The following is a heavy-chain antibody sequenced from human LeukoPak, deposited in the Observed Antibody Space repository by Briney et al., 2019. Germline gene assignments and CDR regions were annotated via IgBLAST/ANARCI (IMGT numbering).Heavy chain of an antibody. D-gene: IGHD3-22*01. CDR1: GGSISSYY. V-gene: IGHV4-59*01. Sequence: SETLSLTCTVSGGSISSYYWSWIRQPPGKGLEWIGYIYYSGSTNYNPSLKSRVTISVDTSKNQFSLKLSSVTAADTAVYYCARDRYYYDSSGYGRAFGIWGQGTMVTVSS. J-gene: IGHJ3*02. CDR2: IYYSGST. CDR3: ARDRYYYDSSGYGRAFGI.